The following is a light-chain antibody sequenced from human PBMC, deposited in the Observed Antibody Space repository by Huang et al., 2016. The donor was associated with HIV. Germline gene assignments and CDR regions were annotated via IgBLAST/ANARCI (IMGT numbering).Light chain of an antibody. CDR3: QQRYNWPPLYT. V-gene: IGKV3-11*01. CDR2: DAS. J-gene: IGKJ2*01. CDR1: QTVSKY. Sequence: EIVLTQSPDNLSLSPGERATLSCRASQTVSKYLAWYQHKPGQSPRLLIYDASTSAAGIPAMFSGSGSGTDFTLSISSLEPEDFAVYYCQQRYNWPPLYTFGQGTKLEIK.